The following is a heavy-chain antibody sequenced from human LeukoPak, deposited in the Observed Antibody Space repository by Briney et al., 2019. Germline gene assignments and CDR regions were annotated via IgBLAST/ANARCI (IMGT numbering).Heavy chain of an antibody. D-gene: IGHD2-2*01. CDR2: ISGGST. CDR3: AKEVSADYYYYGMDV. Sequence: GGSLRLSCAASGFTVSSNEMSWVRQAPGKGLERVSSISGGSTYYADSRKGRFTISRDNSKNTLYLQMNSLRAEDTAVYYCAKEVSADYYYYGMDVWGQGTTVTVSS. V-gene: IGHV3-38-3*01. J-gene: IGHJ6*02. CDR1: GFTVSSNE.